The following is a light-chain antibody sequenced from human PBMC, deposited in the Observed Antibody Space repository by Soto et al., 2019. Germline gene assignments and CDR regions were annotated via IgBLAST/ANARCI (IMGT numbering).Light chain of an antibody. V-gene: IGLV2-14*01. Sequence: SFLTKRASVSGSPGQSITISCTGTRRDVGGYNYVSWYQQYPGKSPKLLIYEVTHRPSGVSNRFSGSKSGNTASLTISGLQAEDEADYYCSSYTISSTLPFVFGTGTKVTGL. CDR1: RRDVGGYNY. CDR2: EVT. J-gene: IGLJ1*01. CDR3: SSYTISSTLPFV.